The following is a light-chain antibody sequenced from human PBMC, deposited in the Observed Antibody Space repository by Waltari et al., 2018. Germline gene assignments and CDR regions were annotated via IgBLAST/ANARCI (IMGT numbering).Light chain of an antibody. Sequence: QSALTQPPSASGSPGQSVTISCTGTSSDVGGYDSVSWYQQHPGKAPKLMIYEVNKRPSGVPDRFSGSKSGNTASLTVSGLQAEDEADYYCSSYAGSTLMFGGGTKLTVL. J-gene: IGLJ3*02. CDR1: SSDVGGYDS. CDR3: SSYAGSTLM. CDR2: EVN. V-gene: IGLV2-8*01.